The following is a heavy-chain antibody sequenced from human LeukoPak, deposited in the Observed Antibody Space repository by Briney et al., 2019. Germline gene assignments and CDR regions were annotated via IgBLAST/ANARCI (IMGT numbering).Heavy chain of an antibody. V-gene: IGHV3-30*02. D-gene: IGHD3-10*01. CDR3: ADWVRGVIITKLGVDY. CDR1: GFTFSSYG. J-gene: IGHJ4*02. CDR2: IRYDGSNK. Sequence: GGSLRLSCAASGFTFSSYGMHWVRQAPGKGLEWVAFIRYDGSNKYYADSVKGRFTISRDNSKHTLYLQMNSLRAEDTAVYYCADWVRGVIITKLGVDYWGQGTLVTVSS.